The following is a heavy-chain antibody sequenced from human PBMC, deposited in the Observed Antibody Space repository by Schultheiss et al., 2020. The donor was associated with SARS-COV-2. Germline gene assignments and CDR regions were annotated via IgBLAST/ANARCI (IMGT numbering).Heavy chain of an antibody. CDR1: GFTVSSNY. D-gene: IGHD4-11*01. J-gene: IGHJ4*02. Sequence: GESLKISCAASGFTVSSNYMSWVRQAPGKGLEWVSVIYSGGSTYYADSVKGRFTISRDNSKNTLYLQMNSLRAEDTAVYYCAKVLANTVTTLYYFDYWGQGTLVTVSS. V-gene: IGHV3-53*01. CDR2: IYSGGST. CDR3: AKVLANTVTTLYYFDY.